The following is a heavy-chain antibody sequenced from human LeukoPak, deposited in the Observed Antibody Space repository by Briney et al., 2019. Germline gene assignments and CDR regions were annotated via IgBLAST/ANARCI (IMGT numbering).Heavy chain of an antibody. J-gene: IGHJ4*02. CDR1: GFTFSNFA. CDR3: AKDRGGSSWPLFDY. CDR2: ISGSGSST. V-gene: IGHV3-23*01. Sequence: PGGSLRLSCGASGFTFSNFAMNWVRQGPGKGLEWVSTISGSGSSTFHADSVRGRFTISRDNSKSTLSLQMNSPRAEDTAVYYCAKDRGGSSWPLFDYWGQGTLVTVSS. D-gene: IGHD1-26*01.